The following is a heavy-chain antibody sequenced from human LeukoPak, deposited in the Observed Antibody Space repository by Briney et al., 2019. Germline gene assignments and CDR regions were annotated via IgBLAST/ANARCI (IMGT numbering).Heavy chain of an antibody. CDR2: IYYSGST. CDR3: ARDLAEGGSGNAFDI. J-gene: IGHJ3*02. Sequence: SETLSLTCTVSGGSVSSRSYYWGWIRQPPGKGLEWIGSIYYSGSTYYNPSLKSRVTISVDTSKNQFSLKLSSVTAADTAVYYCARDLAEGGSGNAFDIWGQGTMVTVSS. D-gene: IGHD3-10*01. V-gene: IGHV4-39*07. CDR1: GGSVSSRSYY.